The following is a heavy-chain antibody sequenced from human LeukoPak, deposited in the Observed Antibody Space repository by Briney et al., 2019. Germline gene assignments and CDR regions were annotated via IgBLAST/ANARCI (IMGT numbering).Heavy chain of an antibody. V-gene: IGHV3-21*06. CDR2: IASGGGHP. D-gene: IGHD3-22*01. Sequence: PGGSLRLSCAASGFTFSRYSMNWVRQAPGKGLEWVSIIASGGGHPYYGDSVKGRFTISRDNARNLLYLQMNSLRAEDTAVYYCAREMDYYDSSGYGYFDYWGQGTLVTVSS. CDR1: GFTFSRYS. CDR3: AREMDYYDSSGYGYFDY. J-gene: IGHJ4*02.